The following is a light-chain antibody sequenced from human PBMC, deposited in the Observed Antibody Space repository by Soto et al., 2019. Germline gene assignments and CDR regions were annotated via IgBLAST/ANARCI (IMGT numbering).Light chain of an antibody. CDR1: QSINSW. V-gene: IGKV1-5*03. J-gene: IGKJ2*01. Sequence: DIQMTQSPSTLSASIGDRVTITCRASQSINSWLAWYQQKPGKAPKLLIYKASTLESGVPSRFSGSGSGTEFTLTISSLQPEDFATYFCQQVYSFPHTFGQGTKLEV. CDR3: QQVYSFPHT. CDR2: KAS.